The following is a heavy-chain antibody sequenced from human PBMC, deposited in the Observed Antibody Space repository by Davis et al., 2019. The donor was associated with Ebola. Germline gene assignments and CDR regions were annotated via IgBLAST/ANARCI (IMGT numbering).Heavy chain of an antibody. CDR3: AQDSLAPDASGWPINFHY. J-gene: IGHJ4*02. D-gene: IGHD6-19*01. V-gene: IGHV3-23*01. CDR2: ISGSGSTK. CDR1: GFTFGSYA. Sequence: PGGSLRLSCAASGFTFGSYAMSWVRQAPGKGLEWVSAISGSGSTKYYAGSVKGRFTISRDNSKNTLYLQMNSLRVEETAVYYCAQDSLAPDASGWPINFHYWGQGTLVTVSS.